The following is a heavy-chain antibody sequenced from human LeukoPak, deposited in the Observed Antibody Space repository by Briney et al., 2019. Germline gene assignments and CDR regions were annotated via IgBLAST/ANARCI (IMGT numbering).Heavy chain of an antibody. CDR2: IYSGGNT. V-gene: IGHV3-53*01. D-gene: IGHD3-16*01. CDR3: VRGPRYYDDSGFHYGVFDI. CDR1: GFTFSNYV. J-gene: IGHJ3*02. Sequence: GGSLRLSCAASGFTFSNYVMNWVRQAPGKGLECVSVIYSGGNTYYADSVKGRFIISRDNSKNTLSLQMNSLTADDTAVYYCVRGPRYYDDSGFHYGVFDIWGQGTLVTVSS.